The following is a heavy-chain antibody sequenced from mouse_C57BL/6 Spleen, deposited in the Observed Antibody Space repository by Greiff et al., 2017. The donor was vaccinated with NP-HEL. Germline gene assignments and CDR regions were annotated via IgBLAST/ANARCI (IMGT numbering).Heavy chain of an antibody. CDR3: ARARGGTYYFDY. J-gene: IGHJ2*01. CDR1: GFTFSSYA. Sequence: EVNVVESGGGLVKPGGSLKLSCAASGFTFSSYAMSWVRQTPEKRLEWVATISDGGSYTCYPDNVKGRFTISRDNAKNNLYLQMSHLKSEDTAMYYCARARGGTYYFDYWGQGTTLTVSS. D-gene: IGHD2-14*01. CDR2: ISDGGSYT. V-gene: IGHV5-4*03.